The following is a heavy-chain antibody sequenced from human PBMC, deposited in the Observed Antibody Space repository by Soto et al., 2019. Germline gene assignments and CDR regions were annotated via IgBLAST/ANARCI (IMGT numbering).Heavy chain of an antibody. CDR3: ARVNSGQNWFDP. V-gene: IGHV4-61*01. CDR1: GDSVSSASFY. D-gene: IGHD6-19*01. J-gene: IGHJ5*02. CDR2: IYFSGST. Sequence: ASETLSLTCTVSGDSVSSASFYWIWIRQAPGKGLEWIGFIYFSGSTNYNPSLKSRVTMSLDTSKNQFSLKLRSVTPADTAVYFCARVNSGQNWFDPWGQGTLVTVSS.